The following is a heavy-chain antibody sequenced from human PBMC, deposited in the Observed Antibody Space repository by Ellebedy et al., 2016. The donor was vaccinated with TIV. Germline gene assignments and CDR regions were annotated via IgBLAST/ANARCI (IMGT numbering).Heavy chain of an antibody. CDR3: AKEVTYSNYYYYYGMDV. CDR1: GFTFSSYA. CDR2: ISGSGGST. Sequence: GESLKISCAASGFTFSSYAMSWVRQAPGKGLEWVSAISGSGGSTYYADSVKGRFTISRDNSKNTLYLQMNSLRAEDTAVYYCAKEVTYSNYYYYYGMDVWGQGTTVTVSS. V-gene: IGHV3-23*01. D-gene: IGHD4-11*01. J-gene: IGHJ6*02.